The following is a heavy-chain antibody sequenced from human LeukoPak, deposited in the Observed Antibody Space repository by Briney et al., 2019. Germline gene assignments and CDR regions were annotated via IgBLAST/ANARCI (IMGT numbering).Heavy chain of an antibody. J-gene: IGHJ4*02. V-gene: IGHV7-4-1*02. CDR2: INTNTGNP. CDR3: ARGGYSRGQGSPFDY. CDR1: GYTFTNYP. D-gene: IGHD6-19*01. Sequence: ASVKVSCKASGYTFTNYPMIWVRQAPGQGLEWLGWINTNTGNPTYAQGFTGRFVFSLDTSVSAAYLQISSLKAEDTAVYYCARGGYSRGQGSPFDYWGQGTLLTVSS.